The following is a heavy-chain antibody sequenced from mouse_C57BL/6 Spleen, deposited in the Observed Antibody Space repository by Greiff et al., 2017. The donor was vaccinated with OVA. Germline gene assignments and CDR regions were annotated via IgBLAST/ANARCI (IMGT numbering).Heavy chain of an antibody. J-gene: IGHJ2*01. CDR3: ARGVY. V-gene: IGHV1-61*01. CDR1: GYTFTSYW. Sequence: QVQLQQPGAELVRPGSSVKLSCKASGYTFTSYWMDWVKQRPGPGLEWIGNIYPSDSETHYNQKFKDKAKLTVDKSTSTAYMQLSSLTSEDSAVYYCARGVYWGQGTTLTVSS. CDR2: IYPSDSET.